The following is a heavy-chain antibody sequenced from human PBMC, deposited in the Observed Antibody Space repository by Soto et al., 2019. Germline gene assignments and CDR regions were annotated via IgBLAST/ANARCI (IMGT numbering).Heavy chain of an antibody. Sequence: QITLKESGPTLVKPTQTLTRTGTFSGFSLSTSGVGVGWILQPPGKAVERLALIYWDDDKRYSPSLKSRLTITDDTSKKQVVLTMTNMDPVETATYYCALLVVAAKGNENSFDPWGQGTLDTVSS. CDR2: IYWDDDK. V-gene: IGHV2-5*02. D-gene: IGHD2-15*01. J-gene: IGHJ5*02. CDR3: ALLVVAAKGNENSFDP. CDR1: GFSLSTSGVG.